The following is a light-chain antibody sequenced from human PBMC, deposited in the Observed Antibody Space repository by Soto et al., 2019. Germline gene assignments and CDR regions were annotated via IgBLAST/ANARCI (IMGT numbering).Light chain of an antibody. Sequence: DIQLTQSPSFLSASVGDTVTITCRASQALSNYLAWYQQKPGKAPDLLIYSASTLQSGVPSRFSGSGSETEFSLTIRALQPEDFATYYCQQLSRYPLTFGGGTKAEIK. CDR2: SAS. J-gene: IGKJ4*01. V-gene: IGKV1-9*01. CDR1: QALSNY. CDR3: QQLSRYPLT.